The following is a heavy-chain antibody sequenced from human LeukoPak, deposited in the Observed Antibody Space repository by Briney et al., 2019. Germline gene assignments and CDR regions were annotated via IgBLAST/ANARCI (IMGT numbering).Heavy chain of an antibody. CDR3: AGEYVVVVAARGHFDY. J-gene: IGHJ4*02. D-gene: IGHD2-15*01. V-gene: IGHV4-39*07. Sequence: SETLSLTCTVSGGSISSSSYYWGWIRQPPGKGLEWIGEINHSGSTNYHPSLKSRVTISVDTSKNQFSLKLSSVTAADTAVYYCAGEYVVVVAARGHFDYWGQGTLVTVSS. CDR2: INHSGST. CDR1: GGSISSSSYY.